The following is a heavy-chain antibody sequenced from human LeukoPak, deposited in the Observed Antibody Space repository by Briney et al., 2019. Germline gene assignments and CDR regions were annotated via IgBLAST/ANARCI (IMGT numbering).Heavy chain of an antibody. J-gene: IGHJ5*02. CDR1: GGSISDKSYY. CDR3: ARQRTNTGNWFDP. V-gene: IGHV4-39*01. CDR2: IYYSGST. Sequence: SETLSLTCNVSGGSISDKSYYWGWIRQPPGKGLERIGSIYYSGSTYYNPSLWSRVTISVDMSKNQFSLKLSSVAAADTAIYYCARQRTNTGNWFDPWGQGTLVTVSS. D-gene: IGHD2-2*01.